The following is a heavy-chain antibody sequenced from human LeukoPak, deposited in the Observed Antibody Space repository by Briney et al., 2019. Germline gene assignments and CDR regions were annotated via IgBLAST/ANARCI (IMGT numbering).Heavy chain of an antibody. CDR1: GGSFSGYY. CDR2: INHSGST. V-gene: IGHV4-34*01. J-gene: IGHJ6*03. D-gene: IGHD3-3*01. CDR3: ASSNPRFLEWLLSPYYYYYMDV. Sequence: SETLSLTCAVYGGSFSGYYWSWIRQPPGKGLEWIGEINHSGSTNYNPSLKSRVTISVDTSKNQFSLKLSSVTAADTAVYYCASSNPRFLEWLLSPYYYYYMDVWGKGTTVTVSS.